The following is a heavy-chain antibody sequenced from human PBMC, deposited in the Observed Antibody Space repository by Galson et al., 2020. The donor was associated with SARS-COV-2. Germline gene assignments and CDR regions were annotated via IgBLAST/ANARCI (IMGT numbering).Heavy chain of an antibody. CDR2: INHSGST. CDR3: ARDSWRSSTSWLFPGWFDP. Sequence: SETLSLTCAVYGGSFSGYYWSWIRQPPGKGLEWIGEINHSGSTNYNPSLKSRVTISVDTSKNQFSLKLSSVTAADTAVYYCARDSWRSSTSWLFPGWFDPWGQGTLVTVSS. D-gene: IGHD2-2*01. V-gene: IGHV4-34*01. J-gene: IGHJ5*02. CDR1: GGSFSGYY.